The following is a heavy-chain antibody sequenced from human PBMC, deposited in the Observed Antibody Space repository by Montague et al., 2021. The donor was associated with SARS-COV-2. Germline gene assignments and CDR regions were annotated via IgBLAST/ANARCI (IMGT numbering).Heavy chain of an antibody. CDR2: TYYRSKWYN. CDR1: GDSVSSNSAT. CDR3: TSGREGNYNVMDV. Sequence: CAISGDSVSSNSATWNWVRQSPSRGLEWLGRTYYRSKWYNDYAVXXRCRVTINPDTSKNQFSLQLNSVTHEDTAIYYCTSGREGNYNVMDVWGQGTTVTVSS. V-gene: IGHV6-1*01. D-gene: IGHD1-1*01. J-gene: IGHJ6*02.